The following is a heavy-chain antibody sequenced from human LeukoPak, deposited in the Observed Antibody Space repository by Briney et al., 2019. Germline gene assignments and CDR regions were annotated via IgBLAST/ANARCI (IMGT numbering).Heavy chain of an antibody. CDR3: AVNNWNPV. CDR1: GFIFSRYG. Sequence: GGSLRLSCAASGFIFSRYGMSWVRQAPGKGLEWVAFIRYDGSNKYYADSVKGRFTISRDNSKNTLYLQMNSLRAEDTAVYYCAVNNWNPVWGKGTTVIVS. CDR2: IRYDGSNK. V-gene: IGHV3-30*02. J-gene: IGHJ6*03. D-gene: IGHD1-20*01.